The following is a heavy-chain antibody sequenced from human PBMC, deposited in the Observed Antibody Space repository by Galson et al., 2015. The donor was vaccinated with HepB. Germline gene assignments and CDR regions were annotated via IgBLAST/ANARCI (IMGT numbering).Heavy chain of an antibody. D-gene: IGHD2-15*01. J-gene: IGHJ4*02. Sequence: SLRLSCAASGFSFTRYAMTWVRQAPGKGLEWVSSITSSGGYSYYTDSLKGRFTVSRDNSKNTLLLQLNSLRAEDTAMYFCAKDGIMVANNPYHFHYWGQGTLVTVSS. CDR2: ITSSGGYS. V-gene: IGHV3-23*01. CDR3: AKDGIMVANNPYHFHY. CDR1: GFSFTRYA.